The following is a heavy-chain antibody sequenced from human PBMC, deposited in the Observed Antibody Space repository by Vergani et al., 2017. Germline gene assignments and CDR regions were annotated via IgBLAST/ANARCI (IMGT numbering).Heavy chain of an antibody. CDR2: VEDSGYF. Sequence: QVQLQESGPGLVGPSETLSLTCTVSGGSLSGYYWNWIRQTPGAGLELIGYVEDSGYFNYNPSLKTRVSMSSDTSNNQFSLMLSSVTVADTAVYYCASSIVSRNPPDYFDNWGQGTLVTVSS. V-gene: IGHV4-59*01. J-gene: IGHJ4*02. D-gene: IGHD1-14*01. CDR1: GGSLSGYY. CDR3: ASSIVSRNPPDYFDN.